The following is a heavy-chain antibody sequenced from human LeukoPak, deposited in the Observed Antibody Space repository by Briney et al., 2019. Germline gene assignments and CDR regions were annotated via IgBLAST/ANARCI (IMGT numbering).Heavy chain of an antibody. V-gene: IGHV3-23*01. CDR1: GFTFSSYA. D-gene: IGHD5-12*01. J-gene: IGHJ4*02. Sequence: GGSLRLSCAASGFTFSSYAMSWVRQAPGKGLEWVSAISGSGGSTYYADSVKGRFTISRDNSKNTLYLQMNSLRAEDTAVYYCAKAYKNIKSIVATTCDYWGQGTLVTVSS. CDR3: AKAYKNIKSIVATTCDY. CDR2: ISGSGGST.